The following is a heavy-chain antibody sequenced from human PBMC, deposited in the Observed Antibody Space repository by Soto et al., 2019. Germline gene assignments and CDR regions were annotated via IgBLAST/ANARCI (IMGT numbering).Heavy chain of an antibody. Sequence: GESLKISCKGSGYSFTIYWIGWVRQMPGKGLEWMGIIYPGDSDTRYSPSFQGQVTISADKSISTAYLQWSSLKASDTAMYYCARAMEYYDFWSGYSPPDYWGQGTLVTVSS. CDR3: ARAMEYYDFWSGYSPPDY. V-gene: IGHV5-51*01. D-gene: IGHD3-3*01. J-gene: IGHJ4*02. CDR2: IYPGDSDT. CDR1: GYSFTIYW.